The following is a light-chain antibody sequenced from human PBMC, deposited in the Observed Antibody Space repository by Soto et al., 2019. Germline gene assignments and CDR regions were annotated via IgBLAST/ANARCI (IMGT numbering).Light chain of an antibody. CDR3: LSQGGSKGYV. J-gene: IGLJ1*01. CDR2: EVD. Sequence: QSALTQPPSAFEAPGQAVTISCSGTSSAVRPYQYLSLHQHHPGRAPKLLIHEVDKRTPGVPGRFTGSKSRNTASLTVSGLQADDDADYYCLSQGGSKGYVLRTGTKVTVL. V-gene: IGLV2-8*01. CDR1: SSAVRPYQY.